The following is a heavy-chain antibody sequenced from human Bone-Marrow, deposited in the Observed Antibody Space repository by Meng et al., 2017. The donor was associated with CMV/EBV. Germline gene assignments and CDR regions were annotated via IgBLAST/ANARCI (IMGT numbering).Heavy chain of an antibody. CDR2: INPNSGGT. CDR1: GYTFTGYY. Sequence: ASVKVSCKASGYTFTGYYMHWVRQAPGQGLEWMGWINPNSGGTNYAQKFQGRVTMTRDTSISTAYMELSRLRSDDTAVYYCARDSAVEVPPAIVPSEAFDLWGQGTMVTVSS. CDR3: ARDSAVEVPPAIVPSEAFDL. D-gene: IGHD2-2*01. J-gene: IGHJ3*01. V-gene: IGHV1-2*02.